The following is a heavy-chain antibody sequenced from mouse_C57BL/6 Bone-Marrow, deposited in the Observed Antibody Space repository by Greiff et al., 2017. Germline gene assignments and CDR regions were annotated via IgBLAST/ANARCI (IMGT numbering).Heavy chain of an antibody. V-gene: IGHV1-64*01. CDR2: IHPNSGST. Sequence: QVQLQQPGAELVKPGASVKLSCKASGYTFTSYWMHWVKQRPGQGLEWIGMIHPNSGSTNYNEKFKSKATLTVDKASSSAYMQLSSLTSEDSAVYYCARLVYYGNLWWYFDVWGTGTTVTVSS. CDR1: GYTFTSYW. CDR3: ARLVYYGNLWWYFDV. J-gene: IGHJ1*03. D-gene: IGHD2-1*01.